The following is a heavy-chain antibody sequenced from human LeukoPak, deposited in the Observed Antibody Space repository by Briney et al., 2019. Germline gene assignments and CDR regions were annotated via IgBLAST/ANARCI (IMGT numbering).Heavy chain of an antibody. CDR3: ARGLGSFDY. D-gene: IGHD6-19*01. Sequence: PSETLSLTCTVSGGSISSYYWSWIRQPPGKGLEWIGYIYYSGSTNYNPSLKNRVTISVDTSKNQFSLKLSSVTAADTAVYYCARGLGSFDYWGQGTLVTVSS. J-gene: IGHJ4*02. CDR1: GGSISSYY. V-gene: IGHV4-59*01. CDR2: IYYSGST.